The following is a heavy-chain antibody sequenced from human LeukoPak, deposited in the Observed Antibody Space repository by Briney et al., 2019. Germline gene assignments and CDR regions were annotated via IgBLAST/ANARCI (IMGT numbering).Heavy chain of an antibody. J-gene: IGHJ3*02. D-gene: IGHD6-19*01. Sequence: GGSLTLSCLAYGFDFSGYVMEWVRQAPGKGLKSVSVISSKGGTTDYTESVKGRFNVSRDNSKNTLFLEMSSLRAEDTAVYYCVRHSVTQSTSGWYGALDIWGQGTMVVVSS. CDR1: GFDFSGYV. CDR3: VRHSVTQSTSGWYGALDI. CDR2: ISSKGGTT. V-gene: IGHV3-64D*06.